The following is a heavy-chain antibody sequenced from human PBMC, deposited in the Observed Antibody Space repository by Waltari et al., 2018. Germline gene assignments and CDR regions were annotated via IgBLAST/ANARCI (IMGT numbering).Heavy chain of an antibody. Sequence: QVQLVQSGAEVKKPGASVKVSCKASGYTFSDHGLRWVQKAPGQGLEWMGWISGNNGHTNHAQKFQGRLIMTEDTSATTVYMGLTYLTSDDTAVYYCARERHRLMEEGYLMALDPWGQGTLVTVSS. J-gene: IGHJ5*02. CDR1: GYTFSDHG. CDR2: ISGNNGHT. CDR3: ARERHRLMEEGYLMALDP. V-gene: IGHV1-18*01. D-gene: IGHD3-3*01.